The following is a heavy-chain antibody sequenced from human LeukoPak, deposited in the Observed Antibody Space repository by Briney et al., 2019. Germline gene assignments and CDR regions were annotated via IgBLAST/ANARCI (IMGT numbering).Heavy chain of an antibody. Sequence: ASVKVSCKASGYTFTSYGISWVRQAPGQGLEWMGWISAYNGNTNYAQKLQGKVTMTTDTSTSTAYMELRSLRSDDTAVYYCARDLGSSATSTNWFDPWGRGTLVTASS. V-gene: IGHV1-18*01. CDR1: GYTFTSYG. CDR3: ARDLGSSATSTNWFDP. D-gene: IGHD6-6*01. J-gene: IGHJ5*02. CDR2: ISAYNGNT.